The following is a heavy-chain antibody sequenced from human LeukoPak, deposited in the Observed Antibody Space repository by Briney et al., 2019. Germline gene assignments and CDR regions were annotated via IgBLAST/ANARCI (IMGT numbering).Heavy chain of an antibody. D-gene: IGHD4-17*01. Sequence: SVKVSCKVSGGTFSSYAISWVRQAPGQGLEWMGGIIPIFGTANYAQKFQGRVTITADESTSTAYMELSSLRSEDTAVYYCARAQPYDYGDYHFDYWGQGTLVTVSS. CDR1: GGTFSSYA. CDR2: IIPIFGTA. CDR3: ARAQPYDYGDYHFDY. V-gene: IGHV1-69*01. J-gene: IGHJ4*02.